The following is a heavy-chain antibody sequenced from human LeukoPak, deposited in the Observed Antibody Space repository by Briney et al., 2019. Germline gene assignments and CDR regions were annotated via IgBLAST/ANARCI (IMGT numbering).Heavy chain of an antibody. Sequence: SETLSLTCTVSGGSFSSYYWSWIRQPAGKGLEWIGRIYTSGSTNYNPSLKSRVTMSVDTSKNQFSLKLSSVTAADTAVYYCARGMDSSGYYALDYWGQGTLVTVSS. CDR2: IYTSGST. J-gene: IGHJ4*02. CDR3: ARGMDSSGYYALDY. D-gene: IGHD3-22*01. CDR1: GGSFSSYY. V-gene: IGHV4-4*07.